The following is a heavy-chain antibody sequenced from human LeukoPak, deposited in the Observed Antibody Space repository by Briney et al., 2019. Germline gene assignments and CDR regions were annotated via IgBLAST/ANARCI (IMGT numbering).Heavy chain of an antibody. D-gene: IGHD5-18*01. CDR3: ARDGYSYGPRNSNWFDP. Sequence: GGSLRLSCAASGFTFSSYGMHWVRQAPGKGLEWVAFIRYDGSNKYYADSVKGRFTISRDNSKNTLYLQMNSLRAEDTAVYYCARDGYSYGPRNSNWFDPWGQGTLVTVSS. J-gene: IGHJ5*02. CDR2: IRYDGSNK. V-gene: IGHV3-30*02. CDR1: GFTFSSYG.